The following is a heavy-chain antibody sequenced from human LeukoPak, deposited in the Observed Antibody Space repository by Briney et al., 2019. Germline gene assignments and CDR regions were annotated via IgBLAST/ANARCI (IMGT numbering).Heavy chain of an antibody. J-gene: IGHJ4*02. CDR1: GFTFSNFG. D-gene: IGHD1-1*01. V-gene: IGHV3-33*01. Sequence: PGGSLRLSCEASGFTFSNFGMHWVRQAPGKGLEWVAVIRSDGSNKQYADSVEGRFTISRDNSENMLYLQMNSLRDEDTAVYFCARDSPGASNDLDYWGQGTLVTVSS. CDR3: ARDSPGASNDLDY. CDR2: IRSDGSNK.